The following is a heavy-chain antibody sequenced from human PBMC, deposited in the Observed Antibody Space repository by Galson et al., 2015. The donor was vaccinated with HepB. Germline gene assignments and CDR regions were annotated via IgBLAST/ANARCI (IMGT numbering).Heavy chain of an antibody. Sequence: SVKVSCKVSGYTLTELSMHWVRQAPGKGLEWMGGFDPEDGETIYAQKFQGRVTMTEDTSTDTAYMELSSLRSEDTAVYYCATDWCCSSRSGEFDPWGQGTLVTVSS. CDR2: FDPEDGET. J-gene: IGHJ5*02. CDR3: ATDWCCSSRSGEFDP. D-gene: IGHD2-2*01. V-gene: IGHV1-24*01. CDR1: GYTLTELS.